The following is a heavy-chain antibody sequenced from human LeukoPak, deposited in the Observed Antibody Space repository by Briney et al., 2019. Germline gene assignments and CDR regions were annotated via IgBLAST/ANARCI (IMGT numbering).Heavy chain of an antibody. CDR2: INHSGST. D-gene: IGHD1-1*01. V-gene: IGHV4-34*01. J-gene: IGHJ5*02. Sequence: SETLSLTCAVYGGSFSDYYWNWIRQPPGKGLEWIGEINHSGSTNYNPSLKSRVTISVDTSKNQFSLKLSSVTAADTAVYYCARRWNARLYNWFDPWGQGTLVTVSS. CDR3: ARRWNARLYNWFDP. CDR1: GGSFSDYY.